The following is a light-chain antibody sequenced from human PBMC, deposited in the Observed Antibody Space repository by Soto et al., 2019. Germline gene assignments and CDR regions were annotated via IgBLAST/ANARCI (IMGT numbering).Light chain of an antibody. CDR3: QQYNSYSIT. CDR2: RAS. Sequence: DIQMTQSPSTLSGSVGDRVTITCRASQTISSWLAWYQQKPGKAPKLLIYRASTLKSGVPSRFSGSGSGTEFTLTISSLRPDDFATYYCQQYNSYSITFGQGTRLEIK. V-gene: IGKV1-5*03. CDR1: QTISSW. J-gene: IGKJ5*01.